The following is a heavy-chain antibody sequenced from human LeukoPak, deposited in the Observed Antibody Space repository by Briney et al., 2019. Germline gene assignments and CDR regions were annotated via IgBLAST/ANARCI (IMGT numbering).Heavy chain of an antibody. CDR3: TKDPNGDYVGAFDP. V-gene: IGHV3-23*01. CDR1: GFTFSSFA. J-gene: IGHJ5*02. Sequence: PGRSLRPSRAASGFTFSSFAMTWVRQAPGKGLEWVSSITANRGHIYYTDSVKGRFTISRDNSQNTLYLQMNSLRAEDTAVYYCTKDPNGDYVGAFDPWGQGTLVTVSS. D-gene: IGHD4-17*01. CDR2: ITANRGHI.